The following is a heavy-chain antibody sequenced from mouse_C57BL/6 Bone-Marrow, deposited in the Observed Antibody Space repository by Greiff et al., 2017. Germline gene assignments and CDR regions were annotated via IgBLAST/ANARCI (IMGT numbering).Heavy chain of an antibody. J-gene: IGHJ4*01. CDR3: AREGYYAMDY. CDR1: GFTFSSYG. CDR2: ISRGGSYT. V-gene: IGHV5-6*01. Sequence: EVQLLQPGGDLVKPGASLKLSCAASGFTFSSYGMSWVRQTPDKRLEWVATISRGGSYTYYPDSVKGRFTISRDNANNTLYLQMSSLKSEDTAMYYCAREGYYAMDYWGQGTSVTVSS.